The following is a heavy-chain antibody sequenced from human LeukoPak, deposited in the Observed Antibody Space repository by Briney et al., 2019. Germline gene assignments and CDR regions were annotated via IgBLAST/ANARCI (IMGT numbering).Heavy chain of an antibody. V-gene: IGHV1-46*01. CDR2: INPSGGGT. CDR3: ASGGYDWDAYDY. D-gene: IGHD5-12*01. CDR1: GNSY. J-gene: IGHJ4*02. Sequence: GASVKVSCKASGNSYIHWVRQAPGQGLEWMGMINPSGGGTSYAQKFQGRVTMTRDTSTSIVYMELSSLRSEDTAVYFCASGGYDWDAYDYWGQGTRVTVSS.